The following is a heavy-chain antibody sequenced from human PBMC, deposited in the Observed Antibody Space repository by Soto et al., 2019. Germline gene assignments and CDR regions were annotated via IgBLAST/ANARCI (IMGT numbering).Heavy chain of an antibody. V-gene: IGHV3-30*18. CDR1: GFTFSSYG. Sequence: GGSLRLSCAASGFTFSSYGMHWVRQAPGKGLEWVAVISYDGNNKYYADSVKGRFTISRDNSKNTLYLQMNSLRAEDTAVYYCAKDRAVAGQRHYYYYGMDVWGQGTTVTVSS. CDR2: ISYDGNNK. D-gene: IGHD6-19*01. J-gene: IGHJ6*02. CDR3: AKDRAVAGQRHYYYYGMDV.